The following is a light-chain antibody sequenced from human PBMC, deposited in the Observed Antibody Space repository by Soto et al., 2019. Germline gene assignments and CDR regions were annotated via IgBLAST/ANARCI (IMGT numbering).Light chain of an antibody. CDR2: GAS. CDR3: QQSHSTPFT. V-gene: IGKV1-39*01. Sequence: DIQMTQSPSSLSASVGDRVTITCRASQSISNFLNWYQQKPGKAPKLLIYGASSLQSGVPPRFSGSGSGTDFTLTISSLQPEDFASYYCQQSHSTPFTFGPGTRVDIK. CDR1: QSISNF. J-gene: IGKJ3*01.